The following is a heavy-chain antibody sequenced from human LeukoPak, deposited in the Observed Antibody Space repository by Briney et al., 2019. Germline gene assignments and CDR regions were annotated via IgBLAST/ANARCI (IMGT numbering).Heavy chain of an antibody. CDR1: GGSFSGYY. Sequence: SETPSLTCAVYGGSFSGYYWSWIRQPPGKGLEWIGEINHSGSTNYNPSLKSRVTISVDTSKNQFSLKPSSVTAADTAVYYCARGEQQLDDAFDIWGQGTMVTVSS. D-gene: IGHD6-13*01. CDR3: ARGEQQLDDAFDI. V-gene: IGHV4-34*01. J-gene: IGHJ3*02. CDR2: INHSGST.